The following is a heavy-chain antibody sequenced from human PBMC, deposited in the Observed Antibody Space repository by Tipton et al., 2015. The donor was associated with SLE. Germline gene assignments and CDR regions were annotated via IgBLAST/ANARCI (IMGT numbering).Heavy chain of an antibody. CDR3: ARSRITIFGVVTLFDY. CDR2: IYYSGST. J-gene: IGHJ4*02. V-gene: IGHV4-59*11. Sequence: TLSLTCTVSGGSISSHYWGWFRQPPGKGLEWIGYIYYSGSTNYNPPLRSRVTISLDTSKNQFSLKLSSVTAADTAVYYCARSRITIFGVVTLFDYWGQGTLVTVSS. D-gene: IGHD3-3*01. CDR1: GGSISSHY.